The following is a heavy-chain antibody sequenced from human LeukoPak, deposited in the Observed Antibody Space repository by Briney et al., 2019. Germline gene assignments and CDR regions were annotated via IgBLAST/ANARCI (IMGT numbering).Heavy chain of an antibody. D-gene: IGHD4-23*01. CDR1: GGSISSSSYY. CDR2: IYYSGST. J-gene: IGHJ6*02. Sequence: SETLSLTCTVSGGSISSSSYYWGWIRQPPGKGLEWIGSIYYSGSTYYNPSLKSRVTISVDTSKNQFSLKLSSVTAADTAVYYCARDRRWGYYYGMDVWGQGTTVTVSS. V-gene: IGHV4-39*07. CDR3: ARDRRWGYYYGMDV.